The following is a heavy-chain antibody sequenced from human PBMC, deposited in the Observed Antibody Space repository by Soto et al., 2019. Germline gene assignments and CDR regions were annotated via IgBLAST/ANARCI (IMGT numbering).Heavy chain of an antibody. CDR3: ARDGRAAGMGDY. Sequence: SETLSLTCTVSGGSISSSSHYWGWIRQPPGKGLEWIGNIFYSGSTDYNPSLKSRVTISVDTSKNQFSLKLSSVTAADTAVYYCARDGRAAGMGDYWGQGTLVTVSS. J-gene: IGHJ4*02. CDR1: GGSISSSSHY. V-gene: IGHV4-39*07. CDR2: IFYSGST. D-gene: IGHD6-13*01.